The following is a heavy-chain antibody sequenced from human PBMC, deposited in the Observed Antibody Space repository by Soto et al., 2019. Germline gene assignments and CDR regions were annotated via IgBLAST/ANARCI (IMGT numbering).Heavy chain of an antibody. CDR1: GGSISSYY. CDR2: IYYSGST. V-gene: IGHV4-59*01. Sequence: SETLSLTCTVSGGSISSYYWSWIRQPPGKGLEWIGYIYYSGSTNYNPSLKSRVTISVDTSKNQFSLKLSSVTAADTAVYYCAREMYSRALGYGMDVWGQGTTVTVS. D-gene: IGHD6-13*01. J-gene: IGHJ6*02. CDR3: AREMYSRALGYGMDV.